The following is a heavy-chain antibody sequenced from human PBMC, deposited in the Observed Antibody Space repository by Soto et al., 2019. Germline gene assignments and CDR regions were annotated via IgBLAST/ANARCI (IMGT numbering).Heavy chain of an antibody. Sequence: GGSLRLSCAASGFPVSSHYMSWVRQAPGKGLEWVAVVYAGGNTYYAESVKGRFTISRDSSKNTLSLQMNSLRAEDSAVYYCARTLAGDFNLGLWGQGIRVTVSS. CDR2: VYAGGNT. D-gene: IGHD7-27*01. J-gene: IGHJ4*02. CDR3: ARTLAGDFNLGL. V-gene: IGHV3-53*01. CDR1: GFPVSSHY.